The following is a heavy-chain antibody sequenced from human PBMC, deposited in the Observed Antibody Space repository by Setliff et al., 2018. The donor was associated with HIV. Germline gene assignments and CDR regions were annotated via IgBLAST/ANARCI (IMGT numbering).Heavy chain of an antibody. Sequence: GASVKVSCKTSGYTFTDYYMHWVRQAPGRGLEWMGRINANRGGTSYAQKFQGRVTMSLDTSTSTVYLELKALTSDDTAVYYCVGPRVFDSFDVWGPGTMVTVSS. CDR2: INANRGGT. CDR3: VGPRVFDSFDV. V-gene: IGHV1-2*06. CDR1: GYTFTDYY. J-gene: IGHJ3*01.